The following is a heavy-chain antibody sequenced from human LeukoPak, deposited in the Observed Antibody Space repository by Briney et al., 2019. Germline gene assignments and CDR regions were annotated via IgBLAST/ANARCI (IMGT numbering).Heavy chain of an antibody. CDR1: GDSISSYY. J-gene: IGHJ4*02. CDR3: ARAKKAGAWFFDY. V-gene: IGHV4-59*01. CDR2: IYYSGST. Sequence: SETLSLTCTVSGDSISSYYWSWIRQPPGKRLEWIGYIYYSGSTNYNPSLKSRLTISIDTSKNQLSLELSSVTAADTAVYYCARAKKAGAWFFDYWGQGTLVTVSS. D-gene: IGHD6-19*01.